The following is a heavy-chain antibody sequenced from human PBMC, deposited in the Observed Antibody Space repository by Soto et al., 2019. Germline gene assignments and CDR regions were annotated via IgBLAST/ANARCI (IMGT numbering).Heavy chain of an antibody. CDR3: AGPRYCSGGSCYSTSAFDI. Sequence: QVQLQESGPGLVKPSGTLSLTCAVSSGSISSSNWWSWVRQPPGKGLEWIGEIYHSGSTNYNPSLTSRFTISVDKSKNQFSLKLSSVTAADTAVYYCAGPRYCSGGSCYSTSAFDIWGQGTMVTVSS. D-gene: IGHD2-15*01. V-gene: IGHV4-4*02. CDR2: IYHSGST. CDR1: SGSISSSNW. J-gene: IGHJ3*02.